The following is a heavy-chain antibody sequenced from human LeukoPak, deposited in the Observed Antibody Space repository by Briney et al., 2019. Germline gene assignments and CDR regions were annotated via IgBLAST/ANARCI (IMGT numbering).Heavy chain of an antibody. D-gene: IGHD2-2*01. CDR1: GFTFSSYA. CDR3: AKDLRYCSSTSCYYSGMDV. Sequence: GGSLRLSCAASGFTFSSYAMSWVRQAPGKGLEWVSGISGGGGGIHYADSVKGRVTISRDNSKNTLYPQMNSLRAEDTAVYYCAKDLRYCSSTSCYYSGMDVWGQGTTVSVSS. CDR2: ISGGGGGI. J-gene: IGHJ6*02. V-gene: IGHV3-23*01.